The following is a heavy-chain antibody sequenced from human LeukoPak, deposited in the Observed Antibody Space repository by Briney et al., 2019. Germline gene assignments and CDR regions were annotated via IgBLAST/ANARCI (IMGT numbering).Heavy chain of an antibody. CDR3: ARDQMVGAIDY. CDR1: GGSISSGGYY. V-gene: IGHV4-31*03. Sequence: SETLSLTCTVSGGSISSGGYYWSWIRQYSGKGLEWIGYIYYSGDTYYNPSFKSRVIISVDTSKSQFSLKLSPVTAADTAVYYCARDQMVGAIDYWGQGTLVTVSS. J-gene: IGHJ4*02. CDR2: IYYSGDT. D-gene: IGHD1-26*01.